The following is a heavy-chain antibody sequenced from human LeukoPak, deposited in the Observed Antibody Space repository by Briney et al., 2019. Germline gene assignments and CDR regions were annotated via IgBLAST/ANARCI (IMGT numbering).Heavy chain of an antibody. J-gene: IGHJ4*02. Sequence: SRTLSLTCTVSGGSISSGSYYWSWIRQPAGKGLEWIGRIYTSGSTNYNPSLKSRVTMSVDTSNNQFSLKLSSVTAADTAVYYCARDRFEGYSNYVSDYWGQGTLVTVSS. V-gene: IGHV4-61*02. CDR2: IYTSGST. D-gene: IGHD4-11*01. CDR1: GGSISSGSYY. CDR3: ARDRFEGYSNYVSDY.